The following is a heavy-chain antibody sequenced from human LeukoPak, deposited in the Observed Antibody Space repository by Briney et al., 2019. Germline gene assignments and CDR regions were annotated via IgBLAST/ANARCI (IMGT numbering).Heavy chain of an antibody. V-gene: IGHV3-30*02. J-gene: IGHJ4*02. CDR1: GFTFSSYG. D-gene: IGHD1-1*01. CDR3: AKERATGLLTYPSPSFDY. CDR2: IRHDGSNK. Sequence: WGSLRLSCAASGFTFSSYGMHCFRRAPGKGLEWVAFIRHDGSNKNYADSVKGRFTISRDSSKNTLYLQMNSLRAEDTAVYYCAKERATGLLTYPSPSFDYWGQGTLVTVSS.